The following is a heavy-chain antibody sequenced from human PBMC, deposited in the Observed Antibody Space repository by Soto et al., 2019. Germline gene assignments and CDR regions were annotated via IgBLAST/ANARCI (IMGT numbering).Heavy chain of an antibody. J-gene: IGHJ3*02. D-gene: IGHD3-3*01. V-gene: IGHV1-3*01. CDR2: INAGNGNT. Sequence: GASVKVSCKASGYTFTSYAMHWVRQAPGQRLEWMGWINAGNGNTKYSQKFQGRVTITRDTSASTAYMELRSLRSDDTAVYYCARGIYDFWSGYYTNHDAFDIWGQGTMVTVSS. CDR1: GYTFTSYA. CDR3: ARGIYDFWSGYYTNHDAFDI.